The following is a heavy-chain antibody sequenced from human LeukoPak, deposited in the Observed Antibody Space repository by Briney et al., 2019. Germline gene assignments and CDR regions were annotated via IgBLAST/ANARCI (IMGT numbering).Heavy chain of an antibody. Sequence: GGSLRLSCAASGFTFSSYEMNWVRQAPGKGLEWVSYISSSGSTIYYADSVKGRFTISRDNAKNSLYLQMNSLRAEDTAVYYRAGGGGDYYDSSGYYYFDYWGQGTLVTVSS. CDR2: ISSSGSTI. V-gene: IGHV3-48*03. J-gene: IGHJ4*02. CDR3: AGGGGDYYDSSGYYYFDY. CDR1: GFTFSSYE. D-gene: IGHD3-22*01.